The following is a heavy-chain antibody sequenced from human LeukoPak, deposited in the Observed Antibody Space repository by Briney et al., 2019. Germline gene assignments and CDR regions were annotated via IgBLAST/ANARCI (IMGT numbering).Heavy chain of an antibody. D-gene: IGHD4-17*01. CDR3: ARETGSAVGSTDFDY. CDR2: ISYDGSNK. CDR1: GFTFSSYG. J-gene: IGHJ4*02. V-gene: IGHV3-30*03. Sequence: GGSLRLSCAASGFTFSSYGMHWVRQAPGKGLEWVAVISYDGSNKYYADSVKGRFTISRDNSKNTLYLQMNSLRAEDTAVYYCARETGSAVGSTDFDYWGQGTLVTVSS.